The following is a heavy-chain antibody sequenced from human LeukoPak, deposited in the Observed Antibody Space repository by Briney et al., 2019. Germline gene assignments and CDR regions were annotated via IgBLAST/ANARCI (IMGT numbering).Heavy chain of an antibody. CDR1: GFTLSGYG. V-gene: IGHV3-30*02. J-gene: IGHJ4*02. CDR2: IQFDGGNK. CDR3: GKGQGYYFDY. Sequence: GGSLRLSCAASGFTLSGYGMHWVRQAPGKGLEWVAFIQFDGGNKYYADSVKGRFTFSRDNSKHTLYLQMNSLRPEDTAVYYCGKGQGYYFDYWGQGSLVIVSS.